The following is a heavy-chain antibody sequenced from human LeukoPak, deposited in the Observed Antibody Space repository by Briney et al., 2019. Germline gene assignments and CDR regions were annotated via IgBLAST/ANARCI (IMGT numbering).Heavy chain of an antibody. CDR3: ARRGIAVAGNDY. D-gene: IGHD6-19*01. CDR2: IYYSGST. J-gene: IGHJ4*02. V-gene: IGHV4-59*12. CDR1: GVSIRNYY. Sequence: SETLSLTCTVSGVSIRNYYWSWIRQSPGKGLEWIGYIYYSGSTNYNPSLTSRVTISVDMSKSQFSLKLSSVTAADTAVYYCARRGIAVAGNDYWGQGTLVTVSS.